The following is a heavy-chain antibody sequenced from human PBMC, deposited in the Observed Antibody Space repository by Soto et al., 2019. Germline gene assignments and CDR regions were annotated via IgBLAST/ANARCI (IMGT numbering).Heavy chain of an antibody. V-gene: IGHV3-73*01. Sequence: GGSLRLSCAASGFTFRGSAMHWVRQASGKGLECVGRIRSKGNSYATAYAASVKGRFTISRDDSNNTAYLQMNILKTEDTAVYYCSVGSDAFDIWGQGTMVTVSS. CDR3: SVGSDAFDI. CDR1: GFTFRGSA. D-gene: IGHD2-2*03. CDR2: IRSKGNSYAT. J-gene: IGHJ3*02.